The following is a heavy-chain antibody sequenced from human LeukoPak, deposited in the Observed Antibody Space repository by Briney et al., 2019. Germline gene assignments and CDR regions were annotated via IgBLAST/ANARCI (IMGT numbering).Heavy chain of an antibody. J-gene: IGHJ4*02. CDR2: IYYSGST. Sequence: SETLSLTCTVSGGSISSYYWSWIRQPPGKGLEWIGYIYYSGSTNYNPSLKSRVTISVDTSKNQFSLKLSSVTAADMAVYYCAREHTQDIVVVPAAGYWGQGTLVTVSS. CDR1: GGSISSYY. V-gene: IGHV4-59*01. CDR3: AREHTQDIVVVPAAGY. D-gene: IGHD2-2*01.